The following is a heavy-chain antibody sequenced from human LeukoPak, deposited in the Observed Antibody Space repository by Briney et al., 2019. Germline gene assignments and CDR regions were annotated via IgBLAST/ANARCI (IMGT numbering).Heavy chain of an antibody. J-gene: IGHJ4*02. V-gene: IGHV4-59*08. CDR1: GGSISSYY. CDR2: IYYSGST. D-gene: IGHD5-18*01. Sequence: SETLSLTCTVSGGSISSYYWSWIRQPPGKGLEWIGYIYYSGSTNYNPSLKSRVTISVDMSKNQFSLKLSSVTAADTAVYYCARDNVDTAMVIDYWGQGTLVTVSS. CDR3: ARDNVDTAMVIDY.